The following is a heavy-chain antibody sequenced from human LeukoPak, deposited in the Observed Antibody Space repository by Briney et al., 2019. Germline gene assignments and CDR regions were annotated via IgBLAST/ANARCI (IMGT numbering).Heavy chain of an antibody. CDR3: AKDQDDSSGYYYSSSYFQH. CDR2: IWYDGSNK. Sequence: PGRSPRLSCAASGFTFSSYGMHWVRQAPGKGLEWVAVIWYDGSNKYYADSVKGRFTISRDNSKNTLYLQMNSLRAEDTAVYYCAKDQDDSSGYYYSSSYFQHWGQGTLVTVSS. D-gene: IGHD3-22*01. CDR1: GFTFSSYG. J-gene: IGHJ1*01. V-gene: IGHV3-33*06.